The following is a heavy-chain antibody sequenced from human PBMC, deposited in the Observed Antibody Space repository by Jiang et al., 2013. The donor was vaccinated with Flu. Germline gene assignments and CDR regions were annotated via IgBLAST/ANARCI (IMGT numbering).Heavy chain of an antibody. D-gene: IGHD2-21*02. CDR2: INPYNGNP. V-gene: IGHV1-18*01. CDR1: GYIFISYG. CDR3: ARVDCVGPDCYSHWFDS. J-gene: IGHJ5*02. Sequence: SGAEVKKPGASVKVSCKASGYIFISYGITWVRHAPGQGLEWMGWINPYNGNPKYAQKFQGRLTMTTDTSTSTAYMDLRSLRPDDAAVYYCARVDCVGPDCYSHWFDSWGQG.